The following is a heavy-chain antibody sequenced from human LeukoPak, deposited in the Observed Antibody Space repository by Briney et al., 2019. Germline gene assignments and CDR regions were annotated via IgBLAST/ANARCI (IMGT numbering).Heavy chain of an antibody. J-gene: IGHJ3*02. D-gene: IGHD3-10*01. Sequence: GGSPRLSCAASGFTFDDYAMHWVRQAPGKGLEWVSGISWNSGSIGYADSVKGRFTISRDNAKNSLYLQMKSLRAEDTALYYCAKDLWFGELGPGDAFDIWGQGTMVTVSS. CDR2: ISWNSGSI. V-gene: IGHV3-9*01. CDR1: GFTFDDYA. CDR3: AKDLWFGELGPGDAFDI.